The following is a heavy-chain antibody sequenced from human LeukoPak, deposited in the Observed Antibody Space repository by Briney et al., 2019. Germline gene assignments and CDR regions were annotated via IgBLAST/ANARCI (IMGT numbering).Heavy chain of an antibody. V-gene: IGHV4-59*01. CDR1: AVSISNYY. Sequence: SETLSLTSTVSAVSISNYYWSWIRQPPGNGLKWIGYIYHSGSTNYNPSLKSRVTISVDTSKNQFSLRLSSVNAADTAVYYCARDGYSGNDGLWGQGTLVTVSS. D-gene: IGHD5-12*01. CDR2: IYHSGST. CDR3: ARDGYSGNDGL. J-gene: IGHJ4*02.